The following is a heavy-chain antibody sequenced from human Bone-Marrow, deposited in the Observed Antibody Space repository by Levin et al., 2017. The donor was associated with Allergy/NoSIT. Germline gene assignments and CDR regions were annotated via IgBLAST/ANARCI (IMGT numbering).Heavy chain of an antibody. CDR1: GGSISSSSYY. J-gene: IGHJ4*02. V-gene: IGHV4-39*07. CDR2: IYYSGST. CDR3: ARETPYYYDSSGYYEDDY. Sequence: RSQTLSLTCTVSGGSISSSSYYWGWIRQPPGKGLEWIGSIYYSGSTYYNPSLKSRVTISVDTSKNQFSLKLSSVTAADTAVYYCARETPYYYDSSGYYEDDYWGQGTLVTVSS. D-gene: IGHD3-22*01.